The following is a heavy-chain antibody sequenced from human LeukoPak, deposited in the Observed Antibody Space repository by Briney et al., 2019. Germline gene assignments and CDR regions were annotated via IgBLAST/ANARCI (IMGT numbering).Heavy chain of an antibody. CDR2: IWYDGSNK. D-gene: IGHD2-2*01. CDR1: GFTFSSYG. CDR3: AVDCSSTSCYDLYY. V-gene: IGHV3-33*01. J-gene: IGHJ4*02. Sequence: GGSLRLSCAASGFTFSSYGMHWVRQAPGKGLEWVAVIWYDGSNKYYADSVKGRFTISRDNSKNTLYLQMNSLRAEDTAVYYCAVDCSSTSCYDLYYWGQGTLVTVSS.